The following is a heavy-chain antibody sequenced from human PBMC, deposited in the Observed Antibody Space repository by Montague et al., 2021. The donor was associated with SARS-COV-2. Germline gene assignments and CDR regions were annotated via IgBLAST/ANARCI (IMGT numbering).Heavy chain of an antibody. Sequence: SETLSLTCTVSSGSISNYYWSWIRQPPGKGLEWIGYVYSSGSTNYNPSLEGRVTMSVDTSKNQFSLKLISVTAADTAVYYRARVRYSDDWTFDYWGQGTLVTVSS. D-gene: IGHD3-9*01. CDR3: ARVRYSDDWTFDY. CDR1: SGSISNYY. CDR2: VYSSGST. V-gene: IGHV4-59*13. J-gene: IGHJ4*02.